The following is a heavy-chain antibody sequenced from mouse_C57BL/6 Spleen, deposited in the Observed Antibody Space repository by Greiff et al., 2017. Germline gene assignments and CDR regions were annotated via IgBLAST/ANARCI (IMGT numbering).Heavy chain of an antibody. CDR1: GFTFSNYW. D-gene: IGHD4-1*01. J-gene: IGHJ2*01. Sequence: DVQLVESGGGLVQPGGSMKLSCVASGFTFSNYWMNWVRQSPEKGLEWVAQIRLKSDNYATHYAESVKGRFTISGDDSKSSVYLQMNNLRAEDTGIYYCTDWPFDYWGQGTTLTVSS. CDR2: IRLKSDNYAT. CDR3: TDWPFDY. V-gene: IGHV6-3*01.